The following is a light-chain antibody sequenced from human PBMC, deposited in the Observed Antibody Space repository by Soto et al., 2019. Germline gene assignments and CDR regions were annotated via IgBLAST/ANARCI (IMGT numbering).Light chain of an antibody. V-gene: IGKV1-17*01. CDR1: QDIRSA. CDR3: LQHNSYPRT. J-gene: IGKJ1*01. CDR2: SAS. Sequence: IQMTQSPSSLSASVGDRPTITCRASQDIRSAVGCYQQKPGELPKSLIYSASSLPSGVPSRFSGSGSGTESTLTISSLQPEDFATYYCLQHNSYPRTFGQGTKVDIK.